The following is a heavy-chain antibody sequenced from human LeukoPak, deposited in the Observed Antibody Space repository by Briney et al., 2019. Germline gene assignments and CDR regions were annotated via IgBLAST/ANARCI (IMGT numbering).Heavy chain of an antibody. CDR3: ARDLPDTGYYYCMDV. CDR1: GFTFSSYS. CDR2: ISSSSSYI. Sequence: GGSLRLSCAASGFTFSSYSMNWVRQAPGKGLEWVSSISSSSSYIHYADSVKGRFTISRDNAKNSLYLQMNSLRAEDTAVYYCARDLPDTGYYYCMDVWGKGTTVTVSS. J-gene: IGHJ6*03. D-gene: IGHD3-10*01. V-gene: IGHV3-21*01.